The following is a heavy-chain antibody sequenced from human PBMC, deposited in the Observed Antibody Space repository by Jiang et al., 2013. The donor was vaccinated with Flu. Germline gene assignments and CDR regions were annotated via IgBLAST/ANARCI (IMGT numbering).Heavy chain of an antibody. V-gene: IGHV1-69*05. CDR3: ARGLHSDPGAFDI. D-gene: IGHD2-21*02. Sequence: ASGGTFSSYAISWMRQAPGQGLEWMGGIIPIFGTANYAQKFQGRVTMTRNTSISTAYMELSSLRSEDTAVYYCARGLHSDPGAFDIWGQGTMVTVSS. CDR1: GGTFSSYA. J-gene: IGHJ3*02. CDR2: IIPIFGTA.